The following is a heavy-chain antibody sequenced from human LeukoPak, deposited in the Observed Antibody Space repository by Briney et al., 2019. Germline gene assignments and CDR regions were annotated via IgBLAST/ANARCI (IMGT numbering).Heavy chain of an antibody. Sequence: NPSEILSLTCTVSGGSISSYYWSWIRQPPGKGLEWIGYIYYSGSTNYNPSLKSRVTISVDTSKNQFSLKLSSVTAADTAVYYCAREKKWFGELSVDYWGQGTLVTVSS. CDR2: IYYSGST. J-gene: IGHJ4*02. CDR3: AREKKWFGELSVDY. CDR1: GGSISSYY. V-gene: IGHV4-59*01. D-gene: IGHD3-10*01.